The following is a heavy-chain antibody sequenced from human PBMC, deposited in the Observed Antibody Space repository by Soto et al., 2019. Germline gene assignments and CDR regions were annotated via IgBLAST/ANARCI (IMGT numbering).Heavy chain of an antibody. D-gene: IGHD3-3*01. V-gene: IGHV4-59*01. CDR3: ARTHYDFFDY. CDR2: IYYSGST. J-gene: IGHJ4*02. CDR1: GGPISSYY. Sequence: SETLFLTCTVSGGPISSYYWSWIRQPPGKGLEWIGYIYYSGSTNYNPSLKSRVTISVDASKNQFSLKLSSVTAADTAVYYCARTHYDFFDYWGQGTLVTVSS.